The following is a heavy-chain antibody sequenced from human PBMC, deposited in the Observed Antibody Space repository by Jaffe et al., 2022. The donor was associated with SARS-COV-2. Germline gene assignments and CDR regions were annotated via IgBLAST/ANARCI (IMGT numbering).Heavy chain of an antibody. CDR1: GGSISSSSYS. Sequence: QLQLQESGPGLVKPSETLSLTCNVSGGSISSSSYSWGWIRQPPGKGLEWIGTIYYSGSNYYNPSLKSRVTISVDTSKNQFSLKLSSVTAADTAVYFCARHRTRASVPLHFFDYWGQGTLVTVSS. CDR2: IYYSGSN. V-gene: IGHV4-39*01. J-gene: IGHJ4*02. CDR3: ARHRTRASVPLHFFDY. D-gene: IGHD1-1*01.